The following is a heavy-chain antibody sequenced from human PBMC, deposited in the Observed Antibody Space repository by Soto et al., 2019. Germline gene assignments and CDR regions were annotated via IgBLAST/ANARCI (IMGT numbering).Heavy chain of an antibody. CDR2: ISGSGGST. J-gene: IGHJ6*02. D-gene: IGHD3-3*01. CDR1: GFTFSSYA. CDR3: AKSSARLGPNYDFWSGYYPPPGGMDV. Sequence: GESLKISCAASGFTFSSYAMSWVRQAPGKGLEWVSAISGSGGSTYYADSVKGRFTISRDNSKNTLYLQMNSLRAEDTAVYYCAKSSARLGPNYDFWSGYYPPPGGMDVWGQGTTVTVSS. V-gene: IGHV3-23*01.